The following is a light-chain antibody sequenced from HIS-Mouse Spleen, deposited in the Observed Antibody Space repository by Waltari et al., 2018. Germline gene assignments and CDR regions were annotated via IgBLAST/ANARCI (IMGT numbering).Light chain of an antibody. CDR2: EGS. CDR1: RSAVGRYYL. J-gene: IGLJ3*02. Sequence: QSALTQPASVSVSPGQSIPLSCTGTRSAVGRYYLVSLYQQHPGKAPKLMIYEGSKRPSGVSNRFSGSKSGNTASLTISGLQAEDEADYYCCSYAGSSTYWVFGGGTKLTVL. V-gene: IGLV2-23*01. CDR3: CSYAGSSTYWV.